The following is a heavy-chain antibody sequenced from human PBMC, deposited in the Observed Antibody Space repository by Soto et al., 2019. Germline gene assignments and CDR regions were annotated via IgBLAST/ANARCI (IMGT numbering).Heavy chain of an antibody. CDR2: IYSSGST. CDR3: ARVGPWVPYYYDSSPYTFENWFDP. J-gene: IGHJ5*02. Sequence: SATLSLTSTVPVGYISSYYWIWIRQPAGKGLEWLGRIYSSGSTNYNPSLKSRVTMSVDTSKNQFSLILNSVTAADTAVYYCARVGPWVPYYYDSSPYTFENWFDPWGLGTLVTVSS. V-gene: IGHV4-4*07. CDR1: VGYISSYY. D-gene: IGHD3-22*01.